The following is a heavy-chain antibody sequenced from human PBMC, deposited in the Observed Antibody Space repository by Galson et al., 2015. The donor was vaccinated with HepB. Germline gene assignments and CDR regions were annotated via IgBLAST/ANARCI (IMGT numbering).Heavy chain of an antibody. CDR3: ARNSLLRIAAAGRYGMDV. Sequence: SVKVSCKASGGTFSSYTISWVRQAPGQGLEWMGRIIPILGIANYAQKFQGRVTITADKSTSTAYMELSSLRSEDTAVYYCARNSLLRIAAAGRYGMDVWGQGTTVTVSS. J-gene: IGHJ6*02. D-gene: IGHD6-13*01. CDR2: IIPILGIA. CDR1: GGTFSSYT. V-gene: IGHV1-69*02.